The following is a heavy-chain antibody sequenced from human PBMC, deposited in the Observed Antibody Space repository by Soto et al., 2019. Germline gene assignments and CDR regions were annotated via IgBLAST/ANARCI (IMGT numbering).Heavy chain of an antibody. J-gene: IGHJ4*02. Sequence: GASSEVSCKASGYTFTSYGISWVRQAPGQGLEWMGWISAYNGNTNYAQKLQGRVTMTTDTSTSTAYMELRSLRSDDTAVYYCARDLGLAVAGSVGYWGQGTLVTVSS. D-gene: IGHD6-19*01. CDR3: ARDLGLAVAGSVGY. CDR2: ISAYNGNT. CDR1: GYTFTSYG. V-gene: IGHV1-18*01.